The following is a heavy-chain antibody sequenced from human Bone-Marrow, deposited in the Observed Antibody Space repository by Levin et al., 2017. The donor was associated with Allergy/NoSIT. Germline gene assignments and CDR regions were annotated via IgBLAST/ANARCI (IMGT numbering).Heavy chain of an antibody. CDR2: IKSRADGGTI. J-gene: IGHJ4*02. CDR3: TTDPGHYDIVTGHYYYFDN. D-gene: IGHD3-9*01. V-gene: IGHV3-15*07. CDR1: RFTFTNAW. Sequence: GGSLRLSCAASRFTFTNAWMNWVRQAPGKGLEWVGRIKSRADGGTIDYAAPVKGRFTISRDDSKNTLYLQMNSLKTEDTAVYYCTTDPGHYDIVTGHYYYFDNWGQGTLVTVSS.